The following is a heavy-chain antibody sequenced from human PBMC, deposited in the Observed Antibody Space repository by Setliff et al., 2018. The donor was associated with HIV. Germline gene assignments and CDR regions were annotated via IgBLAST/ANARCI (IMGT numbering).Heavy chain of an antibody. D-gene: IGHD3-3*01. J-gene: IGHJ3*02. CDR1: GGSISSGSFY. Sequence: SETLSLTCTVSGGSISSGSFYWSWIRQPAGKGLEWIGHIYTSGSSTYNPSLKSRVTISRDTSKNQFSLKLSSVTAADTAVYYCARSKTFYDFWGGYYTHGAFKIWGLGTMVTVSS. CDR2: IYTSGSS. V-gene: IGHV4-61*09. CDR3: ARSKTFYDFWGGYYTHGAFKI.